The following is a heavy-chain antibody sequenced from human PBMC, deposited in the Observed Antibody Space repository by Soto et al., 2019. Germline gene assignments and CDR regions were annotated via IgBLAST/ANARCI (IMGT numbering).Heavy chain of an antibody. V-gene: IGHV4-59*01. CDR3: ASYHPLRGYSPSPEDAFVS. J-gene: IGHJ3*02. CDR1: GASITSYY. D-gene: IGHD3-3*01. CDR2: IYYSGTT. Sequence: SETLSLTCTVSGASITSYYCAWVRQPPGKGLEYIGYIYYSGTTNYNPSLKSRVTMSVDRSKNKFSLRLTSVTAADTAVYYCASYHPLRGYSPSPEDAFVSWGQGTMVTVSS.